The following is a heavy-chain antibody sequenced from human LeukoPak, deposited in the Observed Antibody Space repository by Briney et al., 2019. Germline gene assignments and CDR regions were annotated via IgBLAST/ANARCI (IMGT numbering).Heavy chain of an antibody. J-gene: IGHJ4*02. Sequence: PSETLSLTCTVSGGSISSSDFYWGWISQPPGQGLEWIATIYYNERAYYNPSLKSRVTISLDTSKTQLSLKFYYVTAADTAFYYCARHQYGVGLRYWGQGTLVTVSS. D-gene: IGHD1-26*01. CDR1: GGSISSSDFY. V-gene: IGHV4-39*01. CDR2: IYYNERA. CDR3: ARHQYGVGLRY.